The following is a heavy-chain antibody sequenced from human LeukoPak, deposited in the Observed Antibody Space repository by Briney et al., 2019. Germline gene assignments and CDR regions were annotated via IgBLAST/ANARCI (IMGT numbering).Heavy chain of an antibody. CDR2: ISYDGSKK. Sequence: GGSLRLSCAASGFTFDDYAMHWVRQAPGKGLEWVAVISYDGSKKYYADSVKGRFTISRDNSKNTLYLQMNSLRAEDTAVYYCARDLLDTYYYGSGSYEGPDYWGQGTLVTVSS. D-gene: IGHD3-10*01. J-gene: IGHJ4*02. CDR3: ARDLLDTYYYGSGSYEGPDY. V-gene: IGHV3-30*04. CDR1: GFTFDDYA.